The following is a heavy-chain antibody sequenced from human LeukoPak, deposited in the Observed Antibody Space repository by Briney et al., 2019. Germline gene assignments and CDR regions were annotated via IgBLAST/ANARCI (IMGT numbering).Heavy chain of an antibody. J-gene: IGHJ4*02. D-gene: IGHD3-10*01. CDR1: GFTFTTYR. V-gene: IGHV3-21*01. CDR3: ARVGDSGSDDY. CDR2: ISSSSTYI. Sequence: GGSLRLSCEVSGFTFTTYRMNSVRQAPGKGLEWVSCISSSSTYIYYADSVEGRFTISRDNAKNSLYLQMNSLRAEDTAVYYCARVGDSGSDDYWGQGTLVTVSS.